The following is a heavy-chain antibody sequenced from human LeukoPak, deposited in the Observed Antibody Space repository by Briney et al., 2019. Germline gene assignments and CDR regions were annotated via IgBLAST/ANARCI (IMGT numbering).Heavy chain of an antibody. CDR1: GFTVGSNS. CDR2: IYSGGNT. D-gene: IGHD2-8*01. J-gene: IGHJ6*03. V-gene: IGHV3-53*05. Sequence: GGSLRLSCTVSGFTVGSNSWSWVRQAPGKGLEWVSFIYSGGNTHYSDSVKGRFTISRDNSKNTLYLQMNSLRAEDTAVYYCAKEGDIVLMVYAKTYYMDVWGKGTTVTVSS. CDR3: AKEGDIVLMVYAKTYYMDV.